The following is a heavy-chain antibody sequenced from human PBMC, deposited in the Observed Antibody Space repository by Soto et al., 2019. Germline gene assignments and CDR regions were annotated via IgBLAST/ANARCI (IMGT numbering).Heavy chain of an antibody. D-gene: IGHD4-17*01. J-gene: IGHJ6*02. Sequence: PSETLSLTCTVSGGSLSSSSYYWGWIRQPPGKGLEWIGTIYYSGSTYYNPSLKSRVTISVDTSKNQFSLKLSSVTATDTAVYYCARHGNTVTTGYYYGMDVWGQGTTVTVSS. V-gene: IGHV4-39*01. CDR3: ARHGNTVTTGYYYGMDV. CDR1: GGSLSSSSYY. CDR2: IYYSGST.